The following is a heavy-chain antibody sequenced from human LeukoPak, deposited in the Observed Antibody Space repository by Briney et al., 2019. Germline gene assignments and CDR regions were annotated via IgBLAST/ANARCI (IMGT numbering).Heavy chain of an antibody. J-gene: IGHJ4*02. Sequence: GGSLRLSCAASGFTFSTYAIHWVRQAPGKGLEWVAVISYDGNIKYYADSVKGRFTISRDNSKNTLYLQMNSLRAEDTAVYYCAREGIAAADLGYWGQGTLVTVSS. CDR1: GFTFSTYA. CDR2: ISYDGNIK. V-gene: IGHV3-30-3*01. CDR3: AREGIAAADLGY. D-gene: IGHD6-13*01.